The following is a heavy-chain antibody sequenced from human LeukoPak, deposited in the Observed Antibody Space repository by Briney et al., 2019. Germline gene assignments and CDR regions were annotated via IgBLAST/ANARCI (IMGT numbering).Heavy chain of an antibody. CDR1: GGSISSSSYY. Sequence: PSETLSLTCTVSGGSISSSSYYWGWIRQPPGKGLEWIGSIYYSGSTYYNPSLKSRVTISVDTSKNQFSLKLSSVTAADTAVYYCARQLAGPIRFDYWGQGTLVTVSS. D-gene: IGHD3-3*02. V-gene: IGHV4-39*01. J-gene: IGHJ4*02. CDR3: ARQLAGPIRFDY. CDR2: IYYSGST.